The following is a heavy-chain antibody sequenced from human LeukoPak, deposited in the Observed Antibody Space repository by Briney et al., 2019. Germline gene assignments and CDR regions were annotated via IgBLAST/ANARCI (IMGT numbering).Heavy chain of an antibody. Sequence: ASVKVSCKTSGYTFTGQYLHWVRQAPGQGLEWMGWINPNSGGTKSAQKFKGRVTMTRDTSISTAYMELSRLRSDDTAVYYCARDPGIAAVGVGNDYWGQGTLVTVSS. J-gene: IGHJ4*02. V-gene: IGHV1-2*02. D-gene: IGHD6-13*01. CDR3: ARDPGIAAVGVGNDY. CDR1: GYTFTGQY. CDR2: INPNSGGT.